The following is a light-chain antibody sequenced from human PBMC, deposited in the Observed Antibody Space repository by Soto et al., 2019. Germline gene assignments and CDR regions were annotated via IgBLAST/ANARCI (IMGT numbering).Light chain of an antibody. Sequence: QSALTQPASVSGSPGQSIAISCTGTSSDVGGYNYVSWYQHHPGKAPKLVIYEVSNRPSGVSNRFSGSKSGNTASLTISGLQAEDEADYYCCSYAGSYTYVFGTETKVTVL. V-gene: IGLV2-14*01. CDR3: CSYAGSYTYV. CDR1: SSDVGGYNY. J-gene: IGLJ1*01. CDR2: EVS.